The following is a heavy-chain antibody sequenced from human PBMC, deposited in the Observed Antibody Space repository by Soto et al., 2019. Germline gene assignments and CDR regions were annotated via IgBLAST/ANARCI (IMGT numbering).Heavy chain of an antibody. D-gene: IGHD3-10*01. CDR1: GFTFSSYG. J-gene: IGHJ3*01. Sequence: PGGSLRLSCAASGFTFSSYGMHWVRQAPGKGLEWVAVIWYDGSNKYYADSVKGRFTISRDNSKNTLYLQMNSLRAEDTAVYYCAKPPPNYFSARAFDLWGQGTMVTVSS. CDR3: AKPPPNYFSARAFDL. CDR2: IWYDGSNK. V-gene: IGHV3-33*06.